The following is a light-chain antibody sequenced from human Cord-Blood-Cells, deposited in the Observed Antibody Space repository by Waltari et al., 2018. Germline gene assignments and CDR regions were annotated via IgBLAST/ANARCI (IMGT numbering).Light chain of an antibody. CDR2: EGS. CDR1: SSHVGRFNL. J-gene: IGLJ3*02. V-gene: IGLV2-23*01. CDR3: CSYAGSSTWV. Sequence: QPALTQPASVSGSPGPSITLPFTGTSSHVGRFNLVSWYQQHPGKAPKLMIYEGSKRPSGVSNRFSGSKSGNTASLTISGLQAEDEADYYCCSYAGSSTWVFGGGTKLTVL.